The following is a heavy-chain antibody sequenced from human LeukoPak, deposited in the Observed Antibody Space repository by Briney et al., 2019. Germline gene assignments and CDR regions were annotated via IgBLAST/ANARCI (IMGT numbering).Heavy chain of an antibody. D-gene: IGHD6-19*01. CDR3: AKELSSGYYGYYFDY. V-gene: IGHV3-23*01. J-gene: IGHJ4*02. CDR2: ISGSGGST. CDR1: GFTFSSYA. Sequence: PGGSLRLSCAASGFTFSSYAMSWVRQAPGKGLEGVSTISGSGGSTNYADSVKGRFTISRDNSKNTLYLQMNSLRAEDTAVYYCAKELSSGYYGYYFDYWGQGTLVTVSS.